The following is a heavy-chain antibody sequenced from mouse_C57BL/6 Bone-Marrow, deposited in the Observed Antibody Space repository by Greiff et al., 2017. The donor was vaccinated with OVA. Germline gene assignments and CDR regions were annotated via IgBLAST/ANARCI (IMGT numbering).Heavy chain of an antibody. CDR2: ISSGGSYT. CDR3: SRQELRRGY. D-gene: IGHD1-1*01. J-gene: IGHJ2*01. CDR1: GFTFSSYG. V-gene: IGHV5-6*01. Sequence: EVQLVESGGDLVKPGGSLKLSCAASGFTFSSYGMSWVRQTPDKRLEWVATISSGGSYTYYPDTVKGRFTISRDNAKNTLYLQMSSLKSEDTAMYYCSRQELRRGYWGQGTTLTVSS.